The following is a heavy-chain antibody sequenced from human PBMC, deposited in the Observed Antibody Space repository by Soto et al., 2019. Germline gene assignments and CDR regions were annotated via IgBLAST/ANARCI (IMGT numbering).Heavy chain of an antibody. CDR2: IWYDGSNK. Sequence: QVQLVESGGGVVQPGRSLRLSCAASGFTFSSYGMHWVRQAPGKGLEWVAVIWYDGSNKYYADSVKGRFTISRDNSKNTVYLQMNSLRAEDTAVYYCARALGVGIDLGDYWGQGTLVTVSS. D-gene: IGHD1-26*01. CDR1: GFTFSSYG. V-gene: IGHV3-33*01. J-gene: IGHJ4*02. CDR3: ARALGVGIDLGDY.